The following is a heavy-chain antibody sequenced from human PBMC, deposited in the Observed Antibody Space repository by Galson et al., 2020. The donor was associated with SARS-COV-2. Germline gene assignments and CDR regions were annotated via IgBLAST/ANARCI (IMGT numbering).Heavy chain of an antibody. Sequence: GESLKISCSASGFTFSDHAMHWVRQAPVKGLEWVAQIFFDGSEKYYVDSVRGRFTISRDSSKNTVYLQMNNLRVDDTAVYYCARDGQSSRGWAFDFWGQGTMLTVSS. CDR2: IFFDGSEK. CDR3: ARDGQSSRGWAFDF. V-gene: IGHV3-33*01. CDR1: GFTFSDHA. D-gene: IGHD6-19*01. J-gene: IGHJ4*02.